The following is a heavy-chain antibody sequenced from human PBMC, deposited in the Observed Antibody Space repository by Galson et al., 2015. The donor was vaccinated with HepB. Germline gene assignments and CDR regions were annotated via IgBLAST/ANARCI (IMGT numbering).Heavy chain of an antibody. CDR3: ATLRADGVRSPFSLPLDV. D-gene: IGHD4-17*01. V-gene: IGHV5-51*01. CDR1: GSTFTNYW. Sequence: QSGAEVKKPGESLKISCQGSGSTFTNYWIGWVRQLPGKGLERMGVIDPINYNFRYGPSFHGQVTISADKSITTAYLQWSSLKASDTATYYCATLRADGVRSPFSLPLDVWGQGTVVTVS. CDR2: IDPINYNF. J-gene: IGHJ4*02.